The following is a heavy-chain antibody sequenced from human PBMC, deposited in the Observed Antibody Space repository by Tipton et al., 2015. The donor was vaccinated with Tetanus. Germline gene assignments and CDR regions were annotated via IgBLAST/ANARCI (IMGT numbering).Heavy chain of an antibody. V-gene: IGHV4-59*01. J-gene: IGHJ6*02. D-gene: IGHD4-11*01. CDR2: IYYSGST. CDR1: GGSISSYY. CDR3: ARDKTTVTTSQPYYYYYGMDV. Sequence: TLSLTCAVYGGSISSYYWSWIRQPPGKGLEWIGYIYYSGSTNYNPSLKSRVTISVDTSKNQFSLKLSSVTAADTAVYYCARDKTTVTTSQPYYYYYGMDVWGQGTTVTVSS.